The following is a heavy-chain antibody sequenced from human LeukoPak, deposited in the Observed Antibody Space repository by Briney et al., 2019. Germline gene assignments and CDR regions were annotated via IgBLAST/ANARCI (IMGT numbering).Heavy chain of an antibody. D-gene: IGHD5-18*01. CDR2: ISGSGGST. V-gene: IGHV3-23*01. CDR3: AREGGYSYGLDY. J-gene: IGHJ4*02. Sequence: GGSLRLSCAASGFTFSSYAMSWVRQAPGKGLEWVSAISGSGGSTYYADSVKGRFTTSRDNSENTLYLQMNSLRAEDTAVYYCAREGGYSYGLDYWGQGTLVTVSS. CDR1: GFTFSSYA.